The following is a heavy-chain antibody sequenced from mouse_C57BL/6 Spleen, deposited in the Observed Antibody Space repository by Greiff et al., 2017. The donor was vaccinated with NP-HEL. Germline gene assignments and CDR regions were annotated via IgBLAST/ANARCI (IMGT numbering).Heavy chain of an antibody. CDR3: ASEGYYYGSSFAY. Sequence: QVQLQQSGPELVKPGASVKISCKASGYAFSSSWMNWVKQRPGKGLEWIGRIYPGDGVTNYNGKFKGKATLTADKASSTAYMQLSSLTSEDSAVYFCASEGYYYGSSFAYWGQGTLVTVSA. CDR2: IYPGDGVT. D-gene: IGHD1-1*01. J-gene: IGHJ3*01. CDR1: GYAFSSSW. V-gene: IGHV1-82*01.